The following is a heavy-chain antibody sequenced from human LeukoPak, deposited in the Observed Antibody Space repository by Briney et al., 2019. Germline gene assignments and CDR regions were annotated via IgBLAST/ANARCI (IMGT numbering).Heavy chain of an antibody. D-gene: IGHD3-10*01. CDR1: GFTFSSYA. V-gene: IGHV3-30*04. J-gene: IGHJ3*02. Sequence: GGSLRLSCAASGFTFSSYAMHWVRQAPGKGLEWVAVISYDGSNKYYADSVKGRFTIPRDNSKNTLYLQMNSLRAEDTAVYYCARENTMPRGVPRGLDIWGQGTLVTVSS. CDR2: ISYDGSNK. CDR3: ARENTMPRGVPRGLDI.